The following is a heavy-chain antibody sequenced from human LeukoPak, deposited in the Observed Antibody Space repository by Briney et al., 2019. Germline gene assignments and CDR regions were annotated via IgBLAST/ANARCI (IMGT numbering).Heavy chain of an antibody. D-gene: IGHD3-3*01. CDR2: ISRSSTTI. CDR3: ARGQPFLEWLGNGGNWFDP. J-gene: IGHJ5*02. Sequence: GGSLRLSCAASEYSFSNYSMNWVRQAPGKGLEWVSYISRSSTTIYYADSVKGRFTISRDNAKNSLYLQLSSLRSEDTAVYYCARGQPFLEWLGNGGNWFDPWGQGTLVTVSS. CDR1: EYSFSNYS. V-gene: IGHV3-48*01.